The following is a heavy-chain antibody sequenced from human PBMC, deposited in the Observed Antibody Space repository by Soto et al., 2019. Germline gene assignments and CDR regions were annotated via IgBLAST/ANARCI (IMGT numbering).Heavy chain of an antibody. D-gene: IGHD6-6*01. CDR2: INPNSGGT. CDR1: GNTFTGYY. J-gene: IGHJ4*02. V-gene: IGHV1-2*02. CDR3: ARVGSSSVVGHFDY. Sequence: ASVKVSCKASGNTFTGYYMQWVRQAPGQGLEWMGWINPNSGGTNYAQKFQGRVTMTRDMSISTAYMELSRLRSDDTAVYYCARVGSSSVVGHFDYWGQGTLVTVSS.